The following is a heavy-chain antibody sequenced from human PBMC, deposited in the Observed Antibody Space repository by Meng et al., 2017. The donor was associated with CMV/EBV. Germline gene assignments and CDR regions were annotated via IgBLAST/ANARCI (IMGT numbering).Heavy chain of an antibody. J-gene: IGHJ4*02. CDR1: GFTFSSYS. CDR3: ARAPLRFLEWLWDY. CDR2: ISYDGSNK. Sequence: GESLKISCAASGFTFSSYSMNWVRQAPGKGLEWVAVISYDGSNKYYADSVKGRFTISRDNSKNTLYLQMNSLRAEDTAVYYCARAPLRFLEWLWDYWGQGTLVTVSS. D-gene: IGHD3-3*01. V-gene: IGHV3-30*03.